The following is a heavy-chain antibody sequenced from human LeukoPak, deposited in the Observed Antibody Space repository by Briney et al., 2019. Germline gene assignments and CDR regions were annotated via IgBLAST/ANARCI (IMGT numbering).Heavy chain of an antibody. CDR3: ARDKIVGATHFDY. CDR1: GFTFSSYW. D-gene: IGHD1-26*01. V-gene: IGHV3-7*01. Sequence: GGSLRLSCAASGFTFSSYWMSWVRQAPGKGLEWVANIKQDGSEKYYVDSVKGRFTISRDNAKNSLYLQMNSLRAEDTAVYYCARDKIVGATHFDYWGQGALVTVSS. CDR2: IKQDGSEK. J-gene: IGHJ4*02.